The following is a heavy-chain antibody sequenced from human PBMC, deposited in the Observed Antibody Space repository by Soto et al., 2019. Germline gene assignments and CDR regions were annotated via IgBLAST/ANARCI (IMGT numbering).Heavy chain of an antibody. CDR1: GFTFNKFD. CDR3: ARGDQYDILLRYYAMDV. V-gene: IGHV3-30-3*01. J-gene: IGHJ6*02. D-gene: IGHD1-26*01. Sequence: QVQLVESGGGVVQPGTSLRLSCVASGFTFNKFDMHWIRQTPDKRLQWVAFIPYDGINKYYTGSVKGRFTVSRDNSKSTVSLQMNNLGLEDTATYFCARGDQYDILLRYYAMDVWGLGTTVSISS. CDR2: IPYDGINK.